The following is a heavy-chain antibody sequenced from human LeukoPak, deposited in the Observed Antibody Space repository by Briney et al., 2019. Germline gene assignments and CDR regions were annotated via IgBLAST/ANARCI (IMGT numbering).Heavy chain of an antibody. J-gene: IGHJ3*02. D-gene: IGHD3-22*01. CDR2: IIPILGIA. CDR1: GGTFSSYA. Sequence: SVKVSCKASGGTFSSYAISWVRQAPGQGLEWMGRIIPILGIANYAQKFQGRVTITADKSTSAAYMELSSLRSEDTAVYYCARRVYDSSDFDIWGQGTMVTVSS. V-gene: IGHV1-69*04. CDR3: ARRVYDSSDFDI.